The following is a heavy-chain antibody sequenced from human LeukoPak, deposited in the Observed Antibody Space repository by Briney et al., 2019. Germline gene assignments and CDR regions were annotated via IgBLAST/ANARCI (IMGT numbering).Heavy chain of an antibody. CDR3: ARSPGGRGGLFDY. J-gene: IGHJ4*02. CDR1: GFTFSSYA. Sequence: GGSLRLSCAASGFTFSSYAMSWVRQAPGKGLEWVSVIYSGGSTYYADSVKGRFTISRDNSKNTLYLQMNSLRAEDTAVYYCARSPGGRGGLFDYWGQGTLVTVSS. D-gene: IGHD4-23*01. CDR2: IYSGGST. V-gene: IGHV3-66*01.